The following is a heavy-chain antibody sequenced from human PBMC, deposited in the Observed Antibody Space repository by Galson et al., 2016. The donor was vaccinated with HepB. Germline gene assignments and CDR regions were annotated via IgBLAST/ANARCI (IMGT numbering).Heavy chain of an antibody. Sequence: SLRLSCAASGFTFRNYGMTWVRQAPGKGLEWVANINQDGSEKHYLDSVRGRFTISRDNAKNSLYLQMNSLRAEDTAVYFCARAYQYTLDYWGQGTLVTVSS. D-gene: IGHD1-1*01. CDR3: ARAYQYTLDY. CDR2: INQDGSEK. V-gene: IGHV3-7*04. CDR1: GFTFRNYG. J-gene: IGHJ4*02.